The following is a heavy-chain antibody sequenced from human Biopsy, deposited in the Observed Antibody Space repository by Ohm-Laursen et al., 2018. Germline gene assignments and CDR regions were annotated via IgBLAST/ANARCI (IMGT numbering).Heavy chain of an antibody. D-gene: IGHD4/OR15-4a*01. J-gene: IGHJ3*02. CDR2: VYYSGTT. CDR1: GGSISSDW. V-gene: IGHV4-59*12. CDR3: AREFTYNYGAKGALDI. Sequence: GTLSLTCTVSGGSISSDWWSWIRQTPGKGLEWIGYVYYSGTTTYNPSLRSRVTISVDTSMNQISLRLSSVTAADTAIYYCAREFTYNYGAKGALDIWGQGTKVTVSS.